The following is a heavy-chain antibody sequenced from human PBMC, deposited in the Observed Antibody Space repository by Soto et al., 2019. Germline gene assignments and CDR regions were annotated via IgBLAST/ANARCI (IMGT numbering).Heavy chain of an antibody. CDR2: ISGSGGST. D-gene: IGHD3-9*01. Sequence: GGSLRLSCAASGFTFSSYAMSWVRQAPGKGLEWVSAISGSGGSTYYADSVKGRFTISRDNSKNTLYLQMNSLRAEDTAVYYCAKVAPLRYFDWLSVDYWGQGTLVTVSS. CDR3: AKVAPLRYFDWLSVDY. J-gene: IGHJ4*02. V-gene: IGHV3-23*01. CDR1: GFTFSSYA.